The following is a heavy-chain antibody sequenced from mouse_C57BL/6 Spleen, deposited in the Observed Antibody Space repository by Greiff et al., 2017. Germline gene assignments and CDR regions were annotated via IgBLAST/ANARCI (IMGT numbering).Heavy chain of an antibody. CDR2: IYPGSGST. Sequence: VQLQQPGAELVKPGASVKMSCKASGYTFTSYWITWVKQRPGQGLEWIGDIYPGSGSTNYNEKFKSKATLTVDTSSSTAYMQLSSLTSEDSAVYYCARSGYDPFYFDDWGQGTTLTVS. CDR3: ARSGYDPFYFDD. CDR1: GYTFTSYW. D-gene: IGHD2-2*01. J-gene: IGHJ2*01. V-gene: IGHV1-55*01.